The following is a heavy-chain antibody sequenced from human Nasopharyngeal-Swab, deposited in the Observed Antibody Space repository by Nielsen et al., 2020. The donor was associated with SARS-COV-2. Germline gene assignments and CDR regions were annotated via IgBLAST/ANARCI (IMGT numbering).Heavy chain of an antibody. D-gene: IGHD3-22*01. J-gene: IGHJ4*02. V-gene: IGHV2-26*01. CDR3: ARIGSGYYYYFDY. Sequence: SGPTLVKPTATLTLTCTVSGFSLSNVRMGVSWIRQPPGKALEWLADIVSNDEKSYSTSLTSRLTISQDTSKSQVVLTMTNMDPVDTATYYCARIGSGYYYYFDYWGPGTLVIVSS. CDR2: IVSNDEK. CDR1: GFSLSNVRMG.